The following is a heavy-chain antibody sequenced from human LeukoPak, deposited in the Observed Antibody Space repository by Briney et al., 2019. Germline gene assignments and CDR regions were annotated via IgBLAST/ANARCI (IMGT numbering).Heavy chain of an antibody. CDR1: GFTFSSYA. D-gene: IGHD5-12*01. Sequence: GGSLRLSCAASGFTFSSYAMSWVRQAPGKGLEWVSAISGSGGSTYYADSVKGRFTISRDNSKNTLYLQMSSLRAEDTAVYYCAKGTRRRLIVATTDCYFDYWGQGTLVTVSS. V-gene: IGHV3-23*01. J-gene: IGHJ4*02. CDR3: AKGTRRRLIVATTDCYFDY. CDR2: ISGSGGST.